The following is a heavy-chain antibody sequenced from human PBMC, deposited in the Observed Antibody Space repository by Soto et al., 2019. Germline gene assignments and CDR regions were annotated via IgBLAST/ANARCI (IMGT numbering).Heavy chain of an antibody. CDR1: GSSFVSYW. V-gene: IGHV5-51*01. J-gene: IGHJ4*02. Sequence: GESLKISCKGSGSSFVSYWIGWVRQMPGKGLEWMGIIYAGDSDTRYSPSFQGQVTISADKSITTVYLQWSSLNASDTAMYYCASTDGYELEYWGQGTLVTV. D-gene: IGHD5-12*01. CDR2: IYAGDSDT. CDR3: ASTDGYELEY.